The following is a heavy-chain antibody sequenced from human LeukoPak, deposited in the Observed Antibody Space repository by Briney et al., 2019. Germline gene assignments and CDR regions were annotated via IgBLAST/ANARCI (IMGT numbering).Heavy chain of an antibody. CDR3: ARDTLLWFGELDAFDI. Sequence: GGSLRLSCAASGFTFSSYAMSWVRQAPGKGLEWVSAISGSGGSTYYADSVKGRFTISRDNAKNSLYLQMNSLRAEDTAVYYCARDTLLWFGELDAFDIWGQGTMVTVSS. CDR1: GFTFSSYA. V-gene: IGHV3-23*01. D-gene: IGHD3-10*01. J-gene: IGHJ3*02. CDR2: ISGSGGST.